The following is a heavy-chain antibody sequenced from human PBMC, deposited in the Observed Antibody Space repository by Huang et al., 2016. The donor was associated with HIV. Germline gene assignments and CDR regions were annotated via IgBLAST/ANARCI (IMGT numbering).Heavy chain of an antibody. D-gene: IGHD2-15*01. CDR3: ATLPPVIYGRSGGRVRDY. CDR2: MNPKSGNT. V-gene: IGHV1-8*01. Sequence: QVQLVQSGAEVKKPGASVKVSCKASGYTFTDYDINWVRQAPGQGLEWMGWMNPKSGNTGYARKFQGRVTMIRSTSITTAYMELSSLRFEDTAGYYCATLPPVIYGRSGGRVRDYWGQGSLVTVSS. CDR1: GYTFTDYD. J-gene: IGHJ4*02.